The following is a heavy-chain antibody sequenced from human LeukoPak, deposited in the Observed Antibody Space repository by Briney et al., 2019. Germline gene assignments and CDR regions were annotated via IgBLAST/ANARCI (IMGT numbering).Heavy chain of an antibody. Sequence: GGSLRLSCAASGFTFSSYEMNGVRQAPGKGLEWVSYISSSGSTIYYADSVKGRFTISRDNAKNSLYLQMNSLRAEDTAVYYCARVGARSFDYWGQGTLVTVSS. D-gene: IGHD1-26*01. CDR3: ARVGARSFDY. V-gene: IGHV3-48*03. CDR1: GFTFSSYE. CDR2: ISSSGSTI. J-gene: IGHJ4*02.